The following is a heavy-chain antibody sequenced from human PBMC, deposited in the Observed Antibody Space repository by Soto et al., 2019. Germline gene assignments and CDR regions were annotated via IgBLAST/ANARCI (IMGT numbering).Heavy chain of an antibody. CDR3: ARAHYGPSGYYFDS. CDR2: IYHTGSA. D-gene: IGHD3-22*01. V-gene: IGHV4-30-2*01. Sequence: SETLSLTCSVSGDSITSGGYSWSWIRQLPRRGLEWIGYIYHTGSASYSPSLKGRVTISVDKSKNQFSLSLNSVTAADTAIYYCARAHYGPSGYYFDSWGQGSLVTVSS. CDR1: GDSITSGGYS. J-gene: IGHJ4*02.